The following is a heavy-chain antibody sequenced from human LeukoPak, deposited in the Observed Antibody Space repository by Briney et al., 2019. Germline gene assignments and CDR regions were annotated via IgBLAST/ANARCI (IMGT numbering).Heavy chain of an antibody. J-gene: IGHJ4*02. CDR1: GFSFSSYA. CDR2: ITRSGGST. D-gene: IGHD1-26*01. CDR3: ASSGSYRFDY. V-gene: IGHV3-23*01. Sequence: GGSLRLSCAVSGFSFSSYAISWVRQAPGKGLEWVSAITRSGGSTYYADSVKGRFTISRDNAKNSLYLQMNSLRDEDTAVYYCASSGSYRFDYWGQGTLVTVPS.